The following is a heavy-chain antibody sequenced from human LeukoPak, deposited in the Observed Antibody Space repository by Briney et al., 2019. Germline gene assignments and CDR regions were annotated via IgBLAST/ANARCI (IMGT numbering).Heavy chain of an antibody. V-gene: IGHV4-39*07. CDR1: GNSISTSKSY. CDR3: ARVPYRGVY. J-gene: IGHJ4*02. Sequence: SETLSLTCTVSGNSISTSKSYWGWIRQPPGKGLEWIGEINHSGSTNYNPSLKSRVTISVDTSKNQFSLKLSFVTAADTAVYYCARVPYRGVYWGQGTLVTVSS. D-gene: IGHD2-21*01. CDR2: INHSGST.